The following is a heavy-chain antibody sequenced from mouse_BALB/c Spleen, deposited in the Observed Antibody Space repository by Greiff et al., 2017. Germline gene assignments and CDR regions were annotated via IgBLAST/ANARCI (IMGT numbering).Heavy chain of an antibody. CDR2: ISSGGST. Sequence: EVQVVESGGGLVQPGGSLKLSCAASGFTFSSYTMSWVRQTPEKRLEWVAYISSGGSTYYPDSVKGRFTISRDNARNILYLQMSSLRSEDTAMYYCARVHYYGSSWYFDVWGAGTTVTVSS. V-gene: IGHV5-6-5*01. D-gene: IGHD1-2*01. CDR1: GFTFSSYT. CDR3: ARVHYYGSSWYFDV. J-gene: IGHJ1*01.